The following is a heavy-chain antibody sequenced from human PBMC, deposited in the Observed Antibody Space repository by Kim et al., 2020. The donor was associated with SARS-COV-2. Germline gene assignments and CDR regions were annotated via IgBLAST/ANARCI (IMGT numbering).Heavy chain of an antibody. J-gene: IGHJ5*02. CDR1: GGSISSSNW. CDR2: IYHSGST. V-gene: IGHV4-4*02. Sequence: SETLSLTCAVSGGSISSSNWWSWVRQPPGKGLEWIGEIYHSGSTNYNPSLKSRVTISVDKSKNQFSLKLSSVTAADTAVYYCARGRYDYVWGSYRYNWFDPWGQGTLVTVSS. D-gene: IGHD3-16*02. CDR3: ARGRYDYVWGSYRYNWFDP.